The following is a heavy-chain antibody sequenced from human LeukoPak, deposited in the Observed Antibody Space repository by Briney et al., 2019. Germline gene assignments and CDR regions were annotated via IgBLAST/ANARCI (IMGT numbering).Heavy chain of an antibody. CDR3: AKGSAQYYFDS. Sequence: GGSLRLSCAASGFTFSSYAMHWVRQAPGKGLEWVSAIIESGESTYYTDSVKGRFTISRDNSKNTLYLQMNSLRAEDTAFYYCAKGSAQYYFDSWGQGTLVTVPS. CDR1: GFTFSSYA. CDR2: IIESGEST. V-gene: IGHV3-23*01. D-gene: IGHD3-10*01. J-gene: IGHJ4*02.